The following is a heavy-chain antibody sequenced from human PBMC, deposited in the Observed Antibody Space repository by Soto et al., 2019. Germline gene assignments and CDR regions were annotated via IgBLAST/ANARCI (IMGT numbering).Heavy chain of an antibody. CDR1: GYTFSNYG. D-gene: IGHD2-2*01. J-gene: IGHJ3*02. CDR3: ASSLNCSSTSCYAGDDAFDI. V-gene: IGHV1-3*01. Sequence: ASVKVSCKASGYTFSNYGIHWVRQAPGQRLEWMGLINAGNGNTKYSQKFQGRVTLTADKSTSTAYMELSSLRSEDTAVYYCASSLNCSSTSCYAGDDAFDIWGQGTMVTV. CDR2: INAGNGNT.